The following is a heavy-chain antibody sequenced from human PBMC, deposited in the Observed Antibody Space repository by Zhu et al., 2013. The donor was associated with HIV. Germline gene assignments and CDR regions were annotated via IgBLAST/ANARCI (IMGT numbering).Heavy chain of an antibody. CDR1: GYTFTDYF. CDR2: INPATGDS. J-gene: IGHJ4*02. V-gene: IGHV1-2*02. D-gene: IGHD3-3*01. CDR3: AADAGDFWSGYPLDH. Sequence: LLLQSGAEVRWPGASVKVSCKTSGYTFTDYFMHWVRQAPGQGLEWMGWINPATGDSKYAQKFKGRVTMTRDKSPNTVYMELRGLRPEDTAIYYCAADAGDFWSGYPLDHWGQGSLVAVSS.